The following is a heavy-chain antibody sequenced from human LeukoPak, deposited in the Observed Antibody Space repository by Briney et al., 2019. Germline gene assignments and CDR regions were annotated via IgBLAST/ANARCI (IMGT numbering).Heavy chain of an antibody. J-gene: IGHJ6*02. Sequence: PGGSLRLSCAASGFSFSNSWMHWVRQAPGKGLVWVSHINSDGSDTTYADSVKGRFSISRDNAKNTLYLQMNSLRAEDTAVYYCAREDRLGDRYGYGMDVWGQGTTVTVSS. CDR1: GFSFSNSW. CDR2: INSDGSDT. V-gene: IGHV3-74*03. CDR3: AREDRLGDRYGYGMDV. D-gene: IGHD5-18*01.